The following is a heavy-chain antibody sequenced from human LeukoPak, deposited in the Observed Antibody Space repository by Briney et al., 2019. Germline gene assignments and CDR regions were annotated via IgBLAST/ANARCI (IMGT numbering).Heavy chain of an antibody. Sequence: GRSLRLSCAASGFTFSSYGMHWVRQAPGKGLEWVAVISYDGSDKYYADSVKGRFAISRDNSKNTLYLQMNSLRAEGTAVYYCAKNGGEWLLAGSSFDYWGQGTLVTVSS. CDR2: ISYDGSDK. V-gene: IGHV3-30*18. J-gene: IGHJ4*02. CDR3: AKNGGEWLLAGSSFDY. CDR1: GFTFSSYG. D-gene: IGHD3-3*01.